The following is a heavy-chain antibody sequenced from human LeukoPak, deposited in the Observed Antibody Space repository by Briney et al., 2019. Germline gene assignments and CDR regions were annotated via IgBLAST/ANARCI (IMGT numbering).Heavy chain of an antibody. J-gene: IGHJ4*02. Sequence: GGSLRLSCAASGFTFSGSAMHWVRQASGKGLEWVGRIRSKANSYATAYAASVKGRFTISRDDSKNTAYLQMNSLKTEDTAVYYCTRLVETYFDYWGQGTLVTVSS. D-gene: IGHD1-26*01. CDR2: IRSKANSYAT. CDR3: TRLVETYFDY. V-gene: IGHV3-73*01. CDR1: GFTFSGSA.